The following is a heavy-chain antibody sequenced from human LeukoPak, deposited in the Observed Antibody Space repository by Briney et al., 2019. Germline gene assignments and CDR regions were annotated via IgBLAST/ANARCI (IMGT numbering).Heavy chain of an antibody. CDR1: GFIFSDYY. D-gene: IGHD3-22*01. CDR2: ISDSGSNI. Sequence: GGSLRLSCAASGFIFSDYYMGWIRQAPGRGLEWVSYISDSGSNIYYTDSVKGRFTMSRDNAKKSLYLQMNSLRAEDTAVYYCARAKFDSSGYYYRGFDIWGQGTMVTVSS. J-gene: IGHJ3*02. V-gene: IGHV3-11*04. CDR3: ARAKFDSSGYYYRGFDI.